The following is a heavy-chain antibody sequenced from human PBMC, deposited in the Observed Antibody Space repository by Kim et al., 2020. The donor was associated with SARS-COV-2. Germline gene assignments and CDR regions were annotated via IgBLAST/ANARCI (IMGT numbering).Heavy chain of an antibody. J-gene: IGHJ4*02. Sequence: GGSLRLSCAASGFTVSSNYMSWVRQAPGKGLEWVSVIYSGGSTYYADSVKGRFTISRDNSKNTLYLQMNSLRAEDTAMYYCARGQDYYDSRGGWRLFDYWGQGTLVTVSS. D-gene: IGHD3-22*01. V-gene: IGHV3-66*01. CDR3: ARGQDYYDSRGGWRLFDY. CDR1: GFTVSSNY. CDR2: IYSGGST.